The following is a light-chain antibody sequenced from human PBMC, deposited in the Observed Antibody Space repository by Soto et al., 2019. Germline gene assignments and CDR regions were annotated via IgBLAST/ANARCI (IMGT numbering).Light chain of an antibody. CDR1: SSNIGGNS. CDR3: AAWDDSLNGVV. Sequence: QSAMTQPPSVSAAPGQKVTISCSGSSSNIGGNSVSWYQQLPGTAPKLLIYDDNKRPSGIPDRFSGSKSGTSATLGITGFQTGDEADYYCAAWDDSLNGVVFGGGTKLTVL. J-gene: IGLJ3*02. V-gene: IGLV1-51*01. CDR2: DDN.